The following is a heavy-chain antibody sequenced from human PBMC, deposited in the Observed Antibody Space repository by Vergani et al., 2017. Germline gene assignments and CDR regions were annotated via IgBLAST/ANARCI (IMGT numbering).Heavy chain of an antibody. J-gene: IGHJ5*02. CDR3: ARGSYSSSSRWFDP. CDR2: VSFRGDT. D-gene: IGHD6-6*01. CDR1: GVSVNSYY. V-gene: IGHV4-59*02. Sequence: QVKLQESGPGLVKPSETLSLTCTVSGVSVNSYYWSWIRQPPGKGLEWMGYVSFRGDTLYDPSVKGRMTISLNTSSNQFSLYLTSVTAADTAVYYCARGSYSSSSRWFDPWGQGTLVTVSS.